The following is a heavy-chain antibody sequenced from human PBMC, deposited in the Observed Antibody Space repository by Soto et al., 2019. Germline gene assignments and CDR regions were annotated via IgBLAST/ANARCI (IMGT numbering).Heavy chain of an antibody. V-gene: IGHV4-34*01. Sequence: SETLSLTCAVYGGSFSGYYWSWIRQPPGKGLEWIGEINHSGSTNYNQSLKSRVTISVDTSKNQFSLKLSSVTAADTAVYYCARRVYCSGGSCYFSPYYYYGMDVWGQGTTVTISS. CDR1: GGSFSGYY. CDR2: INHSGST. CDR3: ARRVYCSGGSCYFSPYYYYGMDV. J-gene: IGHJ6*02. D-gene: IGHD2-15*01.